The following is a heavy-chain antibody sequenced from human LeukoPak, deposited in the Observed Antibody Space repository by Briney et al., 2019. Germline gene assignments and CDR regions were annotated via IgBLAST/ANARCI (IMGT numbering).Heavy chain of an antibody. CDR2: INPSGGST. V-gene: IGHV1-46*01. CDR1: GYTFTSYY. CDR3: ARENMIRGVKHFDY. J-gene: IGHJ4*02. D-gene: IGHD3-10*01. Sequence: ASVKVSCKASGYTFTSYYMHWVRQAPGQGLEWMGVINPSGGSTVYAQNFQGRVTMTRDTSTSTVYMEPSSLRSEDTAVYYCARENMIRGVKHFDYWGQGTLVTVSS.